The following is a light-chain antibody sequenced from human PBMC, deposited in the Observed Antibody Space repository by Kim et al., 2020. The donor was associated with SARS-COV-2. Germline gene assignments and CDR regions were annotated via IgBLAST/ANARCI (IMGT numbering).Light chain of an antibody. CDR2: DAS. V-gene: IGKV1D-13*01. Sequence: GDSVTITCRARQGISSALAWYQQKPGKAPKLLFYDASSLESGVPSRFSGSGSGTDFTLTISSLQPEDFATYYCQQFNNYLTFGGGTKVEI. CDR1: QGISSA. CDR3: QQFNNYLT. J-gene: IGKJ4*01.